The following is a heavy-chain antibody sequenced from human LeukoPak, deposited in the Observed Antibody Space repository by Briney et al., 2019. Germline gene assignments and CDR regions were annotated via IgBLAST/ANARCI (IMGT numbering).Heavy chain of an antibody. CDR1: GFTFSNAW. CDR2: IKSKTDGGTT. V-gene: IGHV3-15*01. J-gene: IGHJ4*02. Sequence: GGSLRLSCAASGFTFSNAWMTWVRQAPGKRLEWVGRIKSKTDGGTTDYAEPVKGRFTVSRDDSKNTLYLQMNTLKTEDTAVYYCILASAGPAYWGQGTLVTVSS. CDR3: ILASAGPAY. D-gene: IGHD6-13*01.